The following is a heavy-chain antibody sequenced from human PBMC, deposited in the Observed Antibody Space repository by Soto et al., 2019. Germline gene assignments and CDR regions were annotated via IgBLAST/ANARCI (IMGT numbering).Heavy chain of an antibody. V-gene: IGHV3-15*07. CDR3: THRGAN. Sequence: GGSLRLSCAASGFTFNYASMNWVRQAPGKGLEWVGRIKSKTDGGAIDYAAPVKGRFSISRDDSKNTLYLQMNSLKIEDTAVYYCTHRGANWGQGTLVTVSS. D-gene: IGHD3-10*01. J-gene: IGHJ4*02. CDR2: IKSKTDGGAI. CDR1: GFTFNYAS.